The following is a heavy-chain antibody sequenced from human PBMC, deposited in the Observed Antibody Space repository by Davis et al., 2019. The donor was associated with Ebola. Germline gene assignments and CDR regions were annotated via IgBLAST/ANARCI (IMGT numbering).Heavy chain of an antibody. V-gene: IGHV3-23*01. D-gene: IGHD3-3*01. J-gene: IGHJ3*02. Sequence: GESLKISCAASGFTFSSYAMSWVRQAPGKGLEWVSAISGSGGSTYYADSVKGRFTISRDNSKNTLYLQMNSLRSEDTAIDSVAIDNNFDVCSGYPHYVFYIWGFGIMVTVSS. CDR3: AIDNNFDVCSGYPHYVFYI. CDR1: GFTFSSYA. CDR2: ISGSGGST.